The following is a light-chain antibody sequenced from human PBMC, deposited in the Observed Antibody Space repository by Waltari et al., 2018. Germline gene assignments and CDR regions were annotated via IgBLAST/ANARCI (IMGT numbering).Light chain of an antibody. Sequence: SHELTQPPSVSVSPGQTARITCSGDALPTKYIYWYQQKSGQAPVMIIYGDNKRPSGIPDRFSGYSSGTLATLTISGTLVEDEGYYYCYSTDTSSFPLFGGGTKLTVL. V-gene: IGLV3-10*01. CDR3: YSTDTSSFPL. J-gene: IGLJ3*02. CDR2: GDN. CDR1: ALPTKY.